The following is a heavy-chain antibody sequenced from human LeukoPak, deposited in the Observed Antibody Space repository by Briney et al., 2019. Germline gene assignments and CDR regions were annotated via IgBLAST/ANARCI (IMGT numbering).Heavy chain of an antibody. CDR1: GGSISSYY. V-gene: IGHV4-4*07. D-gene: IGHD4-17*01. Sequence: SETLSLTCTVSGGSISSYYWSWIRQPAGKGLEWIGRIYTSGSTNYNPSLKSRVTMSVDTSKNQFSLKLSSVTAADTAVYYCARGYTVTTGGHFDYWGQGTLVTVSS. CDR2: IYTSGST. CDR3: ARGYTVTTGGHFDY. J-gene: IGHJ4*02.